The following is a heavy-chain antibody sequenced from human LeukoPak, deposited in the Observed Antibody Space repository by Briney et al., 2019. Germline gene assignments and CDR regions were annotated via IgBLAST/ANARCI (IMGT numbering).Heavy chain of an antibody. CDR2: INPNSGGT. CDR3: AXXXRSSTNTFDY. CDR1: GYTFTAYY. V-gene: IGHV1-2*02. J-gene: IGHJ4*02. D-gene: IGHD2-2*01. Sequence: ASVKVSCKASGYTFTAYYIHWVRQAPGQGLEWMGWINPNSGGTNYAQKFKGRVTMTRDTSISTAYMELSRLRSDDTAVYYCAXXXRSSTNTFDYWGQGTLVTVSS.